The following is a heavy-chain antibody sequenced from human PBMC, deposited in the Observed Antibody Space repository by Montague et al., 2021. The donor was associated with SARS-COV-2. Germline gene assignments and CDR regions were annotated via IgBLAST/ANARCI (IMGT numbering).Heavy chain of an antibody. D-gene: IGHD3-10*01. J-gene: IGHJ6*03. V-gene: IGHV4-34*01. CDR3: ARLRDGVVPSPILGVGPYYSYYYMDV. Sequence: SETLSLTCAVHGTSFSGYYWNWIRQPPGKGLEWIGEINHGGSTKYSPSLKSRLTISADTSKDQFSLKLNPVAAADTTVYYCARLRDGVVPSPILGVGPYYSYYYMDVWGGGTTVTVSS. CDR2: INHGGST. CDR1: GTSFSGYY.